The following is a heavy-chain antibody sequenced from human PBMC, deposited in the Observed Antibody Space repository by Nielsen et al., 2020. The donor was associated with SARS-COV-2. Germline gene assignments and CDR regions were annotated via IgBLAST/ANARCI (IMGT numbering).Heavy chain of an antibody. CDR3: ARLSNFWSGYNDY. CDR2: IWYDGSNK. D-gene: IGHD3-3*01. CDR1: GFIFGTYG. J-gene: IGHJ4*02. V-gene: IGHV3-33*01. Sequence: GESLKISCAASGFIFGTYGMHWVRQAPGKGLEWVAKIWYDGSNKNYGDSVKGRFTISRDNSKNTLYLQMNSLTADDTAVYYCARLSNFWSGYNDYWGQGTLVTVSS.